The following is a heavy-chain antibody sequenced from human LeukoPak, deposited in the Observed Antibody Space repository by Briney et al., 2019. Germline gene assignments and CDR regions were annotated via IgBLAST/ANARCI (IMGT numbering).Heavy chain of an antibody. D-gene: IGHD3-22*01. CDR1: GFTFSSYS. CDR2: ISSSSSYI. V-gene: IGHV3-21*01. Sequence: GGSLRLSCAASGFTFSSYSMNWVRQAPGKGLEWVSSISSSSSYIYYADSVKGRFTISRDNAKNSLYLQMNSLRAEDTAVYHCANGPTYYYDSSGYYPGYWGQGTLVTVSS. J-gene: IGHJ4*02. CDR3: ANGPTYYYDSSGYYPGY.